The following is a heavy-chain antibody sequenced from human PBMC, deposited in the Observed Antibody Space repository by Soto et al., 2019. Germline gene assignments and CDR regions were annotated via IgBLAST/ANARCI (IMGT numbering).Heavy chain of an antibody. Sequence: GGSLRLSCAASGFTFSDYYITWIRQAPGKGLEWVSHISHGGTTIYYADSVKGRFTISRDNAKNSLYLQMNSLRAEDTAVYYCARGTNLGYCSGGRCYLDYWGQGTLVTVSS. CDR2: ISHGGTTI. CDR3: ARGTNLGYCSGGRCYLDY. J-gene: IGHJ4*02. D-gene: IGHD2-15*01. V-gene: IGHV3-11*01. CDR1: GFTFSDYY.